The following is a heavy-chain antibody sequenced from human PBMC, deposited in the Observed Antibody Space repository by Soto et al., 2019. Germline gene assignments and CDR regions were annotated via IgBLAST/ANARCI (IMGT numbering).Heavy chain of an antibody. Sequence: GGSLRLSCAASGFNFGPFWMHWVRQAPGEGLVWLSHINSDGSTIVYADSVKGRFTISRDNAQKILYLQMNSLRVEDTAVYFCARDRGYPDSFDIWGQGTVVTVS. CDR2: INSDGSTI. J-gene: IGHJ3*02. V-gene: IGHV3-74*01. D-gene: IGHD3-10*01. CDR1: GFNFGPFW. CDR3: ARDRGYPDSFDI.